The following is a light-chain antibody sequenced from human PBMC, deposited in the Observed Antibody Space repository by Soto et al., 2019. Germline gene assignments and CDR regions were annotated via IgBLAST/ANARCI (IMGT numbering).Light chain of an antibody. J-gene: IGKJ1*01. CDR1: QSVSSD. CDR2: GAS. V-gene: IGKV3-15*01. CDR3: QQYNNWPRT. Sequence: EIVMTQSPATLSVSPGERATLSCRASQSVSSDLAWYHQKPGQAPRLLINGASTRATGIPARFSGSGSGTEFTLTINSLQSEDFAVYYCQQYNNWPRTFGQGTKVEIK.